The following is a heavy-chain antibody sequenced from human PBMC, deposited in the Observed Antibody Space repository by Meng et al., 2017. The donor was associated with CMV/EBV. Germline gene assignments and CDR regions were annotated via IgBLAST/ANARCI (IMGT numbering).Heavy chain of an antibody. CDR3: ARLFTDAFDI. V-gene: IGHV3-7*01. Sequence: GESLKISWAASGFTFSSYWMSWVRQAPGKGLEWVANIKQDGSEKYYVDSVKGRFTISRDNAKNSLYLQMNSLRAADTAVYYCARLFTDAFDIWGQGTMVTVSS. CDR1: GFTFSSYW. J-gene: IGHJ3*02. CDR2: IKQDGSEK. D-gene: IGHD3-10*01.